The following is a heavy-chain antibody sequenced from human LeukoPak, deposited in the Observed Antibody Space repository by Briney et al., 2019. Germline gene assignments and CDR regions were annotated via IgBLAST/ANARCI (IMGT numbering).Heavy chain of an antibody. Sequence: GGSLRLSCAASGVNVSRDYISWVGQAPGKGLEWVSLIYSGGNPYYADSVKGRFTIYRHNTKNTLYLQMTNLRTEDTAIYYCANRMSFGGPGTLVTVSS. CDR1: GVNVSRDY. V-gene: IGHV3-53*04. CDR3: ANRMSF. CDR2: IYSGGNP. J-gene: IGHJ4*02. D-gene: IGHD3-10*01.